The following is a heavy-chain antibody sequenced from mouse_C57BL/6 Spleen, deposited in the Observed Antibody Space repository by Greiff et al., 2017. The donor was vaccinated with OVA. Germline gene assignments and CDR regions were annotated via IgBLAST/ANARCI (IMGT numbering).Heavy chain of an antibody. CDR3: ARELGPDY. D-gene: IGHD4-1*01. CDR1: GYTFTDYY. CDR2: IYPGSGNT. V-gene: IGHV1-76*01. Sequence: VQLVESGAELVRPGASVKLSCKASGYTFTDYYINWVKQRPGQGLEWIARIYPGSGNTYYNEKFKGKATLTAEKSSSTAYMQLSSLTSEDSAVYFCARELGPDYWGQGTTLTVSS. J-gene: IGHJ2*01.